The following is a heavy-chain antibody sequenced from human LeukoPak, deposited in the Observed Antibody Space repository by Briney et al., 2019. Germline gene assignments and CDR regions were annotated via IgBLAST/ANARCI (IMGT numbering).Heavy chain of an antibody. Sequence: GGSLRLSCAASGFSFSNYWMHRVRQAPGKGLVWVSRISSDGSDTIYADSVKGRFTISRDNSKNTLYLQMNSLRAEDTAVYYCARGIAAAGYFDYWGQGTLVTVSS. CDR2: ISSDGSDT. CDR1: GFSFSNYW. V-gene: IGHV3-74*01. CDR3: ARGIAAAGYFDY. D-gene: IGHD6-13*01. J-gene: IGHJ4*02.